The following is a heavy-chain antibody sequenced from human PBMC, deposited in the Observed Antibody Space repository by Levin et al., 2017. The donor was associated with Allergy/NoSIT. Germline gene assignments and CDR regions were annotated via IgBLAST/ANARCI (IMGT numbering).Heavy chain of an antibody. CDR1: GFTFSSYS. Sequence: PGGSLRLSCAASGFTFSSYSMNWVRQAPGKGLEWVSSISSSSSYIYYADSVKGRFTISRDNAKNSLYLQMNSLRAEDTAVYYCARDGRPGGIAAAPGAFDIWGQGTMVTVSS. V-gene: IGHV3-21*01. CDR3: ARDGRPGGIAAAPGAFDI. D-gene: IGHD6-13*01. CDR2: ISSSSSYI. J-gene: IGHJ3*02.